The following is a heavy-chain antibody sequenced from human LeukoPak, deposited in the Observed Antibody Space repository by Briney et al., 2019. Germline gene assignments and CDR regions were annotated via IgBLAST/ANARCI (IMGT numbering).Heavy chain of an antibody. CDR3: ARDNRFSQLRDFWSGYYYFEY. J-gene: IGHJ4*02. CDR1: GFTFSSYA. CDR2: ISHDGSNK. V-gene: IGHV3-30-3*01. D-gene: IGHD3-3*01. Sequence: PGGSLRLSCAASGFTFSSYAMYWVRQAPGKGLEWVAVISHDGSNKYYADSVKGRFTISRDNSKNTLYLQMNSLRAEDTAVYYCARDNRFSQLRDFWSGYYYFEYWGQGTLVTVSS.